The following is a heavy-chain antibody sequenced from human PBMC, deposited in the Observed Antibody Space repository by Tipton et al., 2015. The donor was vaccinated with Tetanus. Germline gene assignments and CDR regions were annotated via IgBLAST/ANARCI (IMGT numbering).Heavy chain of an antibody. CDR2: LSGSGGST. V-gene: IGHV3-23*01. D-gene: IGHD5-18*01. CDR3: AKRGGYTYGFLCYFDS. CDR1: GFTFSSYA. J-gene: IGHJ4*02. Sequence: LSLTCAASGFTFSSYAMSWVRQAPGKGLEWVSALSGSGGSTYYADSVKGRFTISRDISKNTLYLEMNGLRAEDTAVYYCAKRGGYTYGFLCYFDSWGQGTLFTVSS.